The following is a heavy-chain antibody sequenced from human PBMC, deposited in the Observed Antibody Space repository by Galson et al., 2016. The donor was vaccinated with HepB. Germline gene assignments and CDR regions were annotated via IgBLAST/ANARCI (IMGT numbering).Heavy chain of an antibody. D-gene: IGHD7-27*01. CDR3: ARLGKYDAFDM. CDR2: IWHDGSNR. CDR1: GFIFSTSG. V-gene: IGHV3-33*01. Sequence: SLRLSCAAYGFIFSTSGMHWVRQAPGKGLDWVGGIWHDGSNRYYADSVRGRFIISRDNSKNTLYLQTNSLRAEDTAMYYCARLGKYDAFDMWGRGTMVTVSS. J-gene: IGHJ3*02.